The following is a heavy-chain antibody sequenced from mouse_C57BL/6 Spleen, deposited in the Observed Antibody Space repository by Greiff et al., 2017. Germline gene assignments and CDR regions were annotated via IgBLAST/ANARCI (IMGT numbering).Heavy chain of an antibody. J-gene: IGHJ2*01. CDR2: IYPGDGDT. D-gene: IGHD4-1*01. V-gene: IGHV1-82*01. CDR3: ARGGLTGTYYFDY. Sequence: QVQLQQSGPELVKPGASVKISCKASGYAFSSSWMNWVKQRPGKGLEWIGRIYPGDGDTNYNGKFKGKATLTADKSSRTAYMQLSSLTSEDSAVYFCARGGLTGTYYFDYWGQGTTLTVSS. CDR1: GYAFSSSW.